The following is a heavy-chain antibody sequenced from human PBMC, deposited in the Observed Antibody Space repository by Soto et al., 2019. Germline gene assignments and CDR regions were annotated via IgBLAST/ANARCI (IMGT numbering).Heavy chain of an antibody. J-gene: IGHJ4*02. V-gene: IGHV3-33*01. Sequence: GGSLRLSCAASGFTFNTYGMHWVRQAPGKGLEWVAVIWYDGSLKYYADSVKGRFTISRDNSKNTLYLQINSLRAEDTAVYYCARARGYTYGPPTYWGQGTLVTVSS. D-gene: IGHD5-18*01. CDR1: GFTFNTYG. CDR3: ARARGYTYGPPTY. CDR2: IWYDGSLK.